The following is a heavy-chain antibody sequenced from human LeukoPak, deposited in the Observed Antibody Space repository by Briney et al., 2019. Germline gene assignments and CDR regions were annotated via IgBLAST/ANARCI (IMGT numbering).Heavy chain of an antibody. V-gene: IGHV1-8*01. D-gene: IGHD6-6*01. CDR3: ASSYSSSYCYYMDV. CDR1: GYTFTSYD. Sequence: ASVKVSCKASGYTFTSYDINWVRQATGQGLEWMGWMNPNSGNTGYAQKFQGRVTMTRNTSISIAYMELSSLRSEDTAVYYCASSYSSSYCYYMDVWGKGTTVTVSS. J-gene: IGHJ6*03. CDR2: MNPNSGNT.